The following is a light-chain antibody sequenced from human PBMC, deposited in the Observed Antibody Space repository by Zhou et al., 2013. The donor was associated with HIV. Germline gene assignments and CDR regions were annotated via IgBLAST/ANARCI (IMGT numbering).Light chain of an antibody. V-gene: IGKV3-20*01. J-gene: IGKJ4*01. CDR1: QSVGSNY. Sequence: EIVLTQSPANLSLSPGETATLSCRASQSVGSNYLAWYQQKPGQAPRLLIHGASSRATGIPDRFSGSGSGTDFSLTISRLEPEDFAVYYCQQYGSSPPELTFGGGTKVEIK. CDR2: GAS. CDR3: QQYGSSPPELT.